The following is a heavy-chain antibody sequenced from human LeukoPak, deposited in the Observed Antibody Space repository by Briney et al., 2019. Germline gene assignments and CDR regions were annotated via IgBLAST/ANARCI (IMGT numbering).Heavy chain of an antibody. V-gene: IGHV4-34*01. J-gene: IGHJ3*02. Sequence: PSETLSLTCAVHGGSFSGYYWSWIRQPPGKGLEWIGEIIHSGSTNYNPSLKSRVTISVDTSKNQFSLKLSSVTAADTAVYYCARGHGYSDGSSGWPGDAFDIWGQGTMVTVSS. CDR2: IIHSGST. CDR1: GGSFSGYY. CDR3: ARGHGYSDGSSGWPGDAFDI. D-gene: IGHD6-19*01.